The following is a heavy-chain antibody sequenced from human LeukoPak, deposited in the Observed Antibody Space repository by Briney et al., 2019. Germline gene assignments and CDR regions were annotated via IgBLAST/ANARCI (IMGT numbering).Heavy chain of an antibody. CDR2: IYSSGST. V-gene: IGHV4-61*10. CDR1: GCSISSSSDY. CDR3: ARVTGYVIEDYFDY. J-gene: IGHJ4*02. Sequence: SETLSLTCSVSGCSISSSSDYWSWIRQPAGKGLEWIGRIYSSGSTNYNPSLKSRVTISEDTSKNQFSLMLRSVTAADTAVYYCARVTGYVIEDYFDYWGQGTLVTVSS. D-gene: IGHD3-22*01.